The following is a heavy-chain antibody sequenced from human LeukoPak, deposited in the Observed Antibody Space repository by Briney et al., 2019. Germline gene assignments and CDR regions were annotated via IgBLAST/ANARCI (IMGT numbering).Heavy chain of an antibody. J-gene: IGHJ4*02. D-gene: IGHD6-6*01. V-gene: IGHV4-34*01. Sequence: SETLSLTCAVYGGSFSGNYWSWIRQPPGKGLEWVGEINHSGSTNYNPSLKSRVPISVDTSKNQVSLKLSSVTAADSGVYYCASGPRVYDYWGQGTLVTVSS. CDR3: ASGPRVYDY. CDR2: INHSGST. CDR1: GGSFSGNY.